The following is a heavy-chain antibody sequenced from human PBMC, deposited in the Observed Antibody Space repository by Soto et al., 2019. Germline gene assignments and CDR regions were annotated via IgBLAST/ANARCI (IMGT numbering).Heavy chain of an antibody. J-gene: IGHJ4*02. D-gene: IGHD3-9*01. V-gene: IGHV1-18*01. CDR2: ITTFNGKT. Sequence: ASVKVSCKASNYTFINFGISWVRQAPGQGLEWMGWITTFNGKTNYAQKFQGRITITADTSTSTAYMELRSLISDDTAVYYCVRDRFAYFDHPDTDDWGQGTLVTVSS. CDR3: VRDRFAYFDHPDTDD. CDR1: NYTFINFG.